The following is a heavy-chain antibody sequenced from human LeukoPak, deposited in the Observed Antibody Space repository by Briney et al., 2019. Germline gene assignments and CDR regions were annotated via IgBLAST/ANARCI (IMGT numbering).Heavy chain of an antibody. D-gene: IGHD3-22*01. CDR2: IIPIFGTA. CDR1: GGTFSSYA. Sequence: ASVKVSCKASGGTFSSYAISWERQAPGQGLEWMGRIIPIFGTANYAQKFQGRVTITTDESTSTAYMELSSLRSEDTAVYYCARNLHYYDSSGYLDYWGQGTLVTVSS. V-gene: IGHV1-69*05. J-gene: IGHJ4*02. CDR3: ARNLHYYDSSGYLDY.